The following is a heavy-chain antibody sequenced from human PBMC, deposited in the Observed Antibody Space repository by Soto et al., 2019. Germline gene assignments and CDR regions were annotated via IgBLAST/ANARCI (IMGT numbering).Heavy chain of an antibody. CDR1: GGTFSSYA. J-gene: IGHJ6*02. V-gene: IGHV1-69*12. CDR3: ARAAYSSSTSYFFGMDV. D-gene: IGHD6-6*01. CDR2: IIPIFGTA. Sequence: QVQLVQSGAEVKKPGSSVRVSCEASGGTFSSYAISWVRQAPGQGLEWVGGIIPIFGTANYAQKFQGRVTITADESTSTAYMEQSSLSSEHRGVYYCARAAYSSSTSYFFGMDVWGQGPKVTVSS.